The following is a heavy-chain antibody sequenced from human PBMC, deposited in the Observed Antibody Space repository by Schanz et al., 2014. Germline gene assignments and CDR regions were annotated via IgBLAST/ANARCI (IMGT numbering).Heavy chain of an antibody. D-gene: IGHD3-10*01. CDR3: ARANYRRKINCDY. V-gene: IGHV3-23*01. Sequence: EVQLLESGGGLVQPGGSLRLSCAASGFTFSSYAMSWVRQAPGKGLEWVSGISGSGGSTYYADSVKGRFTISRDNSKNPLYLQMNSLRAEDTAVYYCARANYRRKINCDYWGRGTLXTVSS. CDR1: GFTFSSYA. J-gene: IGHJ4*02. CDR2: ISGSGGST.